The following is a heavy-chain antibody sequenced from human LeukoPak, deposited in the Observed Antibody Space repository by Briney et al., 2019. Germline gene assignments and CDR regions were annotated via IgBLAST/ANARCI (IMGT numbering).Heavy chain of an antibody. J-gene: IGHJ4*02. D-gene: IGHD2-15*01. CDR3: AKDHRRYCSGGSCYAFDY. Sequence: SGGSLRLSCAASGFTFSSYGMHWLRQAPGKGLEWVAVISYDGSNKYYADSVKGRFTISRDNSKNTLYLQMNSLRAEDTAVYYCAKDHRRYCSGGSCYAFDYWGQGTLVTVSS. CDR1: GFTFSSYG. V-gene: IGHV3-30*18. CDR2: ISYDGSNK.